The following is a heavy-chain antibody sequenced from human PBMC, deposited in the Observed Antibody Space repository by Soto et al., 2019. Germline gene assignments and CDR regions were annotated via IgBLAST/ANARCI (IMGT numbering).Heavy chain of an antibody. CDR3: ASVPQDSGGWAYIDC. J-gene: IGHJ4*02. CDR1: GGTFSRYT. Sequence: QVQLVQSGAEVKKPGSSVKVSCKASGGTFSRYTISWVRQAPGQGLEWMGRIIPILGIANYAQNFQRRVTITADQSTSTAYMEASSLRCEDTAVYYCASVPQDSGGWAYIDCGGQGTTVTVSA. V-gene: IGHV1-69*02. D-gene: IGHD6-19*01. CDR2: IIPILGIA.